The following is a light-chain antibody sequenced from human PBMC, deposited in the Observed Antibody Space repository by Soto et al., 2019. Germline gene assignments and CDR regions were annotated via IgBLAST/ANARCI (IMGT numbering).Light chain of an antibody. J-gene: IGLJ2*01. CDR3: CSYAGSYTYVV. CDR2: DVS. V-gene: IGLV2-11*01. CDR1: SSDVGGYNY. Sequence: QSALTQPRSVSGSPGQSVTISCTGTSSDVGGYNYVSWYQQHPGKAPKLMIYDVSKRPSGVPDRFSGSKSGNTASLTISGLQAEDEADHYCCSYAGSYTYVVFGGGTKLTVL.